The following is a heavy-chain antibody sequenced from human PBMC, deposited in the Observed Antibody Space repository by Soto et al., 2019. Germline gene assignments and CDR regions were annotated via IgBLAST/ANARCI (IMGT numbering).Heavy chain of an antibody. J-gene: IGHJ4*02. CDR3: ARDCRSQDFDWFGWYLFDY. Sequence: SETLSLTCTVSGGSISSGDYYWSWIRQPPGKGLEWIGYIYYSGSTYYNPSLKSRVTISVDTSKNQFSLKLSSVTAADTAVYYCARDCRSQDFDWFGWYLFDYWGRGTLVAVSS. CDR1: GGSISSGDYY. V-gene: IGHV4-30-4*01. CDR2: IYYSGST. D-gene: IGHD3-9*01.